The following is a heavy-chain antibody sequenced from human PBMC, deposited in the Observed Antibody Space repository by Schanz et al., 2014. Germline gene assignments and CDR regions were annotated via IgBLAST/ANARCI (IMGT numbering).Heavy chain of an antibody. CDR3: ARESPFGGDCFSH. CDR2: ISNDGSDE. J-gene: IGHJ4*02. CDR1: GFTFSRYA. D-gene: IGHD2-21*01. Sequence: ELLVESGGGWVQPGGSVRLSCAGSGFTFSRYAMHWVRQAPGKGLEWVAVISNDGSDEHYADSVKGRFTISRDNSKNTLYLQMNSLRAEDTAVYYCARESPFGGDCFSHWGQGTLVTVSS. V-gene: IGHV3-30*04.